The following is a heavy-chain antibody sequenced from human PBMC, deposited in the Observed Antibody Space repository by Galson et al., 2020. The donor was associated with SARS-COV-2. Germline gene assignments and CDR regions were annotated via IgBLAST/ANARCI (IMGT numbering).Heavy chain of an antibody. V-gene: IGHV5-51*01. D-gene: IGHD1-1*01. CDR2: IYPGEADI. J-gene: IGHJ6*02. CDR3: VRRRAPTWKGDLYSDLDF. CDR1: GYTFAKYW. Sequence: GESLKISCKGSGYTFAKYWVGWVRQTPGKGLEWMAVIYPGEADIRYRPPFHGQVTISADKSLKTAYLEWRTLKASDTGTYYCVRRRAPTWKGDLYSDLDFWGQVTAFTVSS.